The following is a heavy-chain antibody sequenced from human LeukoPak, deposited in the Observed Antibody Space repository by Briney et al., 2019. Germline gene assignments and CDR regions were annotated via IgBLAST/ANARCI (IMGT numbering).Heavy chain of an antibody. Sequence: SETLSLTCTVSGGSIGSYYWSWIRQPPGKGLEWIGYIYTSGSTNYNPSLKSRVTISVDTSKNQFSLKLSSVTAADTAVYYCARQVGATDFDYWGQGTLVTVSS. CDR2: IYTSGST. J-gene: IGHJ4*02. CDR3: ARQVGATDFDY. D-gene: IGHD1-26*01. CDR1: GGSIGSYY. V-gene: IGHV4-4*09.